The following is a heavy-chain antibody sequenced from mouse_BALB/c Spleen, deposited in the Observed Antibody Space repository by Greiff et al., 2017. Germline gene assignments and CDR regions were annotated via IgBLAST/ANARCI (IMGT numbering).Heavy chain of an antibody. CDR2: ISSGGST. Sequence: DVKLVESGGGLVKPGGSLKLSCAASGFTFSSYAMSWVRQTPEKRLEWVASISSGGSTYYPDSVKGRFTISRDNARNILYLQMSSLRSEDTAMYYCARGGVTTFFDYWGQGTTLTVSS. D-gene: IGHD2-2*01. CDR3: ARGGVTTFFDY. CDR1: GFTFSSYA. J-gene: IGHJ2*01. V-gene: IGHV5-6-5*01.